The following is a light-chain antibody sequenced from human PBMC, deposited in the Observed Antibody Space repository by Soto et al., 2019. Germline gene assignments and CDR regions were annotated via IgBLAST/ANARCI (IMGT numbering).Light chain of an antibody. CDR1: SSDVGGYNY. CDR2: GVS. V-gene: IGLV2-14*01. J-gene: IGLJ3*02. CDR3: SSYASSSSLRV. Sequence: QSALTQPASVSGSPGQSITISCTGTSSDVGGYNYVSWYQQHPGEAPKLMIYGVSNRPSGVSNRFSGSKSGNTASLTISGLQAEDEGDYYCSSYASSSSLRVFGGGTKLTVL.